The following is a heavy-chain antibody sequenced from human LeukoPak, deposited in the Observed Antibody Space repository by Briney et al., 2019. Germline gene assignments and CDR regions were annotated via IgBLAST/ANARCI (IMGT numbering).Heavy chain of an antibody. CDR1: GGSISSGGYY. CDR3: ARDRHDFWSGFFDY. V-gene: IGHV4-30-2*01. Sequence: SQTLSLTCTVSGGSISSGGYYWSWIRQPPGKGLEWIGYIYHSGSTYYNPSLKSRVTISVDRSKNQFSLKLSSVTAADTAVYYCARDRHDFWSGFFDYWGQGTLVTVSS. D-gene: IGHD3-3*01. CDR2: IYHSGST. J-gene: IGHJ4*02.